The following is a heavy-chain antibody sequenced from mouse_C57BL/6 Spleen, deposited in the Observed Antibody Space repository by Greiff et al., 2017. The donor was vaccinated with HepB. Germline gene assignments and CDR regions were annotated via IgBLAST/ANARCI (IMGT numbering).Heavy chain of an antibody. V-gene: IGHV1-47*01. D-gene: IGHD1-1*01. CDR2: FHPYNDDT. Sequence: VKLQESGAELVKPGASVKMSCKASGYTFTTYPIEWMKQNHGKSLEWIGNFHPYNDDTKYNEKFKGKATLTVEKSSSTVYLELSRLTSDDSAVYYCARSFYYYGSSYGWYFDVWGTGTTVTVSS. CDR3: ARSFYYYGSSYGWYFDV. CDR1: GYTFTTYP. J-gene: IGHJ1*03.